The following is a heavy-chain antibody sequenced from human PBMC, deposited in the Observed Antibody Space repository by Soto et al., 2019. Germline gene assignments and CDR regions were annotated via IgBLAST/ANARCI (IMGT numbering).Heavy chain of an antibody. CDR2: ISGSSSYI. J-gene: IGHJ4*02. CDR3: ARGPNSSGWTLDY. CDR1: GFTFSSYA. D-gene: IGHD6-19*01. V-gene: IGHV3-21*01. Sequence: PGGSLRLSCAASGFTFSSYAMSWVRQAPGKGLEWVSAISGSSSYIYYADSVKGRFTISRDNAKNSLYLQMNSLRAEDTAVYYCARGPNSSGWTLDYWGQGTLVTVSS.